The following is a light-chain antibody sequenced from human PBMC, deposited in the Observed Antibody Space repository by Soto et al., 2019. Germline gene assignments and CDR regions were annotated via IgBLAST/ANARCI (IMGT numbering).Light chain of an antibody. CDR1: QSVGTY. CDR3: QQRSNG. CDR2: GAS. J-gene: IGKJ2*01. V-gene: IGKV3-11*01. Sequence: EIVLTQSPDTLSLSPGERATLSCRASQSVGTYLVWYQQKPGQAPRLLIYGASNRATGIPARFSGSWSGTDFTLTISSLEPEDFAVYYCQQRSNGFGQGTKLEIK.